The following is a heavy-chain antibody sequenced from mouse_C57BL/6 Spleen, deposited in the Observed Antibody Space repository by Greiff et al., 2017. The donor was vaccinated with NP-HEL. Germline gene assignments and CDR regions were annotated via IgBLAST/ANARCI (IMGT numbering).Heavy chain of an antibody. CDR2: IYPGGGYT. D-gene: IGHD1-1*01. V-gene: IGHV1-63*01. J-gene: IGHJ1*03. CDR1: GYTFTNYW. Sequence: QVQLQQSGAELVRPGTSVKMSCKASGYTFTNYWIGWAKQRPGHGLECIGDIYPGGGYTNYNEKFKGKATLTADKSSSTAYMQFSSLTSEDSAIYYCVYYYGSSYGYFDVWGTGTTVTVSS. CDR3: VYYYGSSYGYFDV.